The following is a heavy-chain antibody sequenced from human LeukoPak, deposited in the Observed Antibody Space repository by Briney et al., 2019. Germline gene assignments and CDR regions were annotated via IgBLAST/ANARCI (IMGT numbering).Heavy chain of an antibody. J-gene: IGHJ6*03. CDR2: IKQDGSEE. CDR1: GFTLTSYN. D-gene: IGHD3-10*01. Sequence: GGSLRLSCAASGFTLTSYNMNWVRQAPGKGLEWVANIKQDGSEEYYVDSLKGRFTISRDNGKNSLYLQLNSLRAGDTALYYCARVPFGVTSYYYYMDVWGKGTTVTISS. V-gene: IGHV3-7*01. CDR3: ARVPFGVTSYYYYMDV.